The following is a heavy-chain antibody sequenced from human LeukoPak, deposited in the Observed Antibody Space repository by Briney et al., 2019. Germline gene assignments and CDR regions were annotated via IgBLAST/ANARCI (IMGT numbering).Heavy chain of an antibody. J-gene: IGHJ4*02. D-gene: IGHD7-27*01. CDR1: GFTFSNYA. CDR3: AREHWDFDY. Sequence: GGSLRLSCAASGFTFSNYAITWIRQAPGKGLEWVSEISGSGEGTYYGDSVKGRFTIPRDDSKNTLYLQMNSLRAGDTAVYYCAREHWDFDYWGQGTLVTVSS. CDR2: ISGSGEGT. V-gene: IGHV3-23*01.